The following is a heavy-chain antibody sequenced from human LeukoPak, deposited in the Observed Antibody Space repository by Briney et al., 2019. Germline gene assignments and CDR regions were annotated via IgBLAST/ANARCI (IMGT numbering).Heavy chain of an antibody. CDR1: GYIFTSYG. D-gene: IGHD3-22*01. CDR2: ISVYNGNT. J-gene: IGHJ5*02. CDR3: ARYINAYDYDSHGYYQTDR. Sequence: ASVKVSCKASGYIFTSYGISWVRQAPGQGLEWMGWISVYNGNTNYPQRLQGRVTMTTDTSTTTAYMELRSLRSDDTAVYYCARYINAYDYDSHGYYQTDRWGQGTLVTVSS. V-gene: IGHV1-18*01.